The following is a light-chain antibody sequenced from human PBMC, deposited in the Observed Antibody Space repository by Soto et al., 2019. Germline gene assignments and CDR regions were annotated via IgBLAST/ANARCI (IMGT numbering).Light chain of an antibody. V-gene: IGKV3D-15*02. J-gene: IGKJ4*01. CDR1: QSVSSD. CDR2: SAS. Sequence: EIVMTQSPATLSVSPGTKTTLSCRASQSVSSDLAWYHQKPGQAPRLLIYSASTRATGIPARFSGSGSGTEFTLTISRLEPEDFAVYYCQQYGSSPLTFGGGTKVDIK. CDR3: QQYGSSPLT.